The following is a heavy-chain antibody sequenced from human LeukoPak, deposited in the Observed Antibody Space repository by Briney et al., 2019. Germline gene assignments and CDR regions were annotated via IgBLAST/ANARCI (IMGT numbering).Heavy chain of an antibody. CDR2: ISYDGSNK. CDR1: GFTFSTYA. Sequence: GGSLRLSCAASGFTFSTYAMHWVRQAPGKGLEWVAVISYDGSNKYYAYSVKGRFTISRDNSKNTLYLQMNSLGAEDTAVYYCARVRGHYYYDSSGYLDWGQGTLVTVSS. CDR3: ARVRGHYYYDSSGYLD. V-gene: IGHV3-30-3*01. D-gene: IGHD3-22*01. J-gene: IGHJ4*02.